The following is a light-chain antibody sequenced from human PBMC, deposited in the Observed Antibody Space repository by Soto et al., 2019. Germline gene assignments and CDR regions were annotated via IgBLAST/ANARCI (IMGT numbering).Light chain of an antibody. CDR2: GAS. J-gene: IGKJ2*01. Sequence: DIQMTQSPSSVSASVGDRVTITCRASQGISTWLAWYQQKPGKVPKLLIYGASRLQTGVPSRFSGSGSGTDFTLTISSLQAEDFATYYCQQASSLPHTFGQGTKLEIK. V-gene: IGKV1-12*01. CDR3: QQASSLPHT. CDR1: QGISTW.